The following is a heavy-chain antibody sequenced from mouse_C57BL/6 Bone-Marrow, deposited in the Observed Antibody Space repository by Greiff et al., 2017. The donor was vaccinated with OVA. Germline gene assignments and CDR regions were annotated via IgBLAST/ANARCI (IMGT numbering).Heavy chain of an antibody. J-gene: IGHJ4*01. D-gene: IGHD3-2*02. CDR3: ARRAQAGAMDY. CDR1: GYSFTGYY. CDR2: INPSTGGT. Sequence: VQLQQSGPELVKPGASVKISCKASGYSFTGYYMNWVKQSPEKSLEWIGEINPSTGGTTYNQKFKAKATLTVDKSSSTAYMQLKSLTSEDSAVYCCARRAQAGAMDYWGQGTSVTVSS. V-gene: IGHV1-42*01.